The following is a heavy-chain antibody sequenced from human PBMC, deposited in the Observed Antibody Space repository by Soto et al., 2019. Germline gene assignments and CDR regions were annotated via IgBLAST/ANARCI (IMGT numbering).Heavy chain of an antibody. CDR2: ISAYNGNT. CDR3: AREGSWNYPYYYYYGMDV. J-gene: IGHJ6*02. CDR1: GYTFTSYG. Sequence: QVQLVQSGAEVKKPGASVKVSCKASGYTFTSYGISWVRQAPGQGLEWMGWISAYNGNTNYAQKLQGRVTMTTDTSTRTAYMELRSLRSDDTAVDYCAREGSWNYPYYYYYGMDVWGQGTTVTVSS. V-gene: IGHV1-18*01. D-gene: IGHD1-7*01.